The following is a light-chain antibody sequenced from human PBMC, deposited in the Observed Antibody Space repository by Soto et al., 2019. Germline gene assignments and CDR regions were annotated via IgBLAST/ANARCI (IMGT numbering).Light chain of an antibody. J-gene: IGKJ1*01. CDR1: QSIGSR. V-gene: IGKV1-5*01. CDR3: QQYNTYSPWA. Sequence: DIQMTQSPSTLSASVGDRVTITCRASQSIGSRLAWYQQKAGKAPKFLIYDASSLQSGVPSRISGSGSGTEFTLTISSLQADDFATYYCQQYNTYSPWAFGQGTKVEI. CDR2: DAS.